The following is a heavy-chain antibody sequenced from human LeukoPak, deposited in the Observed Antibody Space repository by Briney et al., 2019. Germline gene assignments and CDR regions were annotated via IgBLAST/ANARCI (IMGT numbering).Heavy chain of an antibody. Sequence: PSETLSLTCTVSGGSISSYYWSWIRQPPGKGLEWIGYIYYSGSTNYNPSLKGRVTISVDTSKNQFSLKLSSVTAADTAVYYCASAEVYSSSWYPIDYWGQGTLVTVSS. J-gene: IGHJ4*02. CDR2: IYYSGST. CDR1: GGSISSYY. D-gene: IGHD6-13*01. CDR3: ASAEVYSSSWYPIDY. V-gene: IGHV4-59*01.